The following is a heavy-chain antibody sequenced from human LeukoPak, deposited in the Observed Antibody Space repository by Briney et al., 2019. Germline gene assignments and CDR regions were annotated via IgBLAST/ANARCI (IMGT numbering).Heavy chain of an antibody. V-gene: IGHV3-21*01. CDR3: ARGAVAGLRY. D-gene: IGHD6-19*01. Sequence: GGSLRLSCAASGFTFSSYWMSWVRQAPGKGLEWVSSISSSSSYIYYADSVKGRFTISRDNAKNSLYLQMNSLRAEDTAVYYCARGAVAGLRYWGQGTLVTVSS. J-gene: IGHJ4*02. CDR1: GFTFSSYW. CDR2: ISSSSSYI.